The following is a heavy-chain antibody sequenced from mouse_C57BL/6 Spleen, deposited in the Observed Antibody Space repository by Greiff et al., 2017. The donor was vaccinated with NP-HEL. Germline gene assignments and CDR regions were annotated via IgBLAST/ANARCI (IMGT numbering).Heavy chain of an antibody. CDR2: IRNKANGYTT. CDR1: GFTFTDYY. CDR3: ARSSYSNSFAY. Sequence: DVMLVESGGGLVQPGGSLSLSCAASGFTFTDYYMSWVRQPPGKALEWLGFIRNKANGYTTEYSASVKGRFTISRDNSQSILYLQMNALRAEDSATYYCARSSYSNSFAYWGQGTLVTVSA. D-gene: IGHD2-5*01. J-gene: IGHJ3*01. V-gene: IGHV7-3*01.